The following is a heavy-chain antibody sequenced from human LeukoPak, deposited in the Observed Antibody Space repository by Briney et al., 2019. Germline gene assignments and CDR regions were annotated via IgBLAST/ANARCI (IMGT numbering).Heavy chain of an antibody. J-gene: IGHJ6*03. CDR3: ARLTTVTTSWFYYYYMDV. CDR2: ISAYNGNT. V-gene: IGHV1-18*01. D-gene: IGHD4-17*01. Sequence: ASVKVSCKASGYTFTSYGISWVRQAPGQGLEWMGWISAYNGNTNYAQKLQGRVTMTTDTSTSTAYMELRGLRSDDTAVYYCARLTTVTTSWFYYYYMDVWGKGTTVTVSS. CDR1: GYTFTSYG.